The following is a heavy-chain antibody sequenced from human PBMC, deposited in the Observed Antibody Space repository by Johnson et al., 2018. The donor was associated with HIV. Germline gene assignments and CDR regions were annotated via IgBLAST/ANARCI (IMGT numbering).Heavy chain of an antibody. CDR1: GFRFSTYA. CDR3: AREGPSERAGFDI. V-gene: IGHV3-30*14. J-gene: IGHJ3*02. CDR2: ISYDGSNK. Sequence: QMQLVESGGGVVQPGRSLRLSCAASGFRFSTYALHWVRQTPGKGLEWVALISYDGSNKYYADSVKGRFTISRDNSKNTLYLQMNSLRAGDTAVYYCAREGPSERAGFDIWGQGTMVTVSS.